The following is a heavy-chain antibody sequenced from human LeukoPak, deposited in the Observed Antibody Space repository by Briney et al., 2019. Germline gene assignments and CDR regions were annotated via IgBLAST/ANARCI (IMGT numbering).Heavy chain of an antibody. CDR1: GFTFSSYD. D-gene: IGHD1-26*01. Sequence: GGSLRLSCAASGFTFSSYDMHWVRQATGKGLEWVSAIGTAGDTYYPGSVKGRFTISRENAKNSLYLQMSSLRDEDTAVYYCASSGSYRFDYWGQGTLVTVSS. J-gene: IGHJ4*02. CDR3: ASSGSYRFDY. V-gene: IGHV3-13*01. CDR2: IGTAGDT.